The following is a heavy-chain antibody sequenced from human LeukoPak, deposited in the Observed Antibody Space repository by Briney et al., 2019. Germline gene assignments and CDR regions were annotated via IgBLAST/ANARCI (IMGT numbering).Heavy chain of an antibody. J-gene: IGHJ4*02. Sequence: SETLSLTCTVSGGSISSSSYYWGWIRQPPGKGLEWIGSIYYSGSTYYNPSLKSRVTISVDTSKNQFSLKLSSVTAADTAVYYCASVVVTAFYYFDYWGQGTLVTVSS. CDR2: IYYSGST. D-gene: IGHD2-21*02. V-gene: IGHV4-39*01. CDR1: GGSISSSSYY. CDR3: ASVVVTAFYYFDY.